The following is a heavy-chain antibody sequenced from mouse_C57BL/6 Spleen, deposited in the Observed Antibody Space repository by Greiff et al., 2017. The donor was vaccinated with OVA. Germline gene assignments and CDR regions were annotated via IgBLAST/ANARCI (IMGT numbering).Heavy chain of an antibody. J-gene: IGHJ1*03. Sequence: VQLQQPGPALVKPVASVPLSCKASGYTFTSSWLQWVKQRPGPGLAWIGEIDPSDSYTNYNQKFKGKATLTVDTSSSTAYMQLSSLTSEDSAVYYCVRRTGDWYFDVWGTGTTVTVSS. CDR2: IDPSDSYT. CDR1: GYTFTSSW. V-gene: IGHV1-50*01. CDR3: VRRTGDWYFDV.